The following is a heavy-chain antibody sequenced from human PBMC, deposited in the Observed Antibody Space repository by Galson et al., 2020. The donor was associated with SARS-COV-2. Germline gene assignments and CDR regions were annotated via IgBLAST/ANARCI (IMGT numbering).Heavy chain of an antibody. Sequence: GESLKISCAASGFTFSNFGMHWVRQAPGKGLEWVAVIWYDGSNKYYADSVKGRFTISRDNSKNTLYLQMNSLRAEDTAVYYCARDLSYNWNDGGMDYWGQGTLVTVSS. J-gene: IGHJ4*02. D-gene: IGHD1-1*01. CDR1: GFTFSNFG. CDR3: ARDLSYNWNDGGMDY. V-gene: IGHV3-33*08. CDR2: IWYDGSNK.